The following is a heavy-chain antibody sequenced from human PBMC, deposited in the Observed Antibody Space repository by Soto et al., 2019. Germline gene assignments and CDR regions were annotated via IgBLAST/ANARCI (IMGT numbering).Heavy chain of an antibody. J-gene: IGHJ4*02. CDR2: IYHSGST. CDR1: GGSINTATHS. D-gene: IGHD4-4*01. V-gene: IGHV4-30-2*01. CDR3: ARGGGVTTTGDDY. Sequence: QLQLQESGSGLVKPSQTLSLTCAVSGGSINTATHSWSWIRQPPGKGLEWIGYIYHSGSTYYNPSVKSRVTISIDTSTNQFSLRLSSVTAADTAVYYCARGGGVTTTGDDYWGQGILVTVSS.